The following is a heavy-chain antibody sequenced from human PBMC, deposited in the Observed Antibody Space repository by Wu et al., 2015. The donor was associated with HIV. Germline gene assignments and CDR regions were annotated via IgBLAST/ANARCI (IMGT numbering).Heavy chain of an antibody. CDR2: INHSGST. CDR1: GGSFSGYY. CDR3: ARGRPFDL. V-gene: IGHV4-34*01. Sequence: QVQLQQWGAGLLKPSETLSLTCAVYGGSFSGYYWSWIRQPPGKGLEWIGEINHSGSTNYNPSLKSRVTISVDMSKNQFSLKLSSVTAADTAVYYCARGRPFDLWGRGTLVTVSS. J-gene: IGHJ2*01. D-gene: IGHD6-6*01.